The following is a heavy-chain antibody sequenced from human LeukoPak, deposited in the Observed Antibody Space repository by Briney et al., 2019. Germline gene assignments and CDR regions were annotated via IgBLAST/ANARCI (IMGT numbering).Heavy chain of an antibody. CDR3: ARESPDILTGYPQGLDY. CDR2: IYSGGST. CDR1: GFTVSSNY. V-gene: IGHV3-53*01. D-gene: IGHD3-9*01. Sequence: GGSLRLSCAASGFTVSSNYMSWVRQAPGQGLEWVSVIYSGGSTYYADSVKGRFTISRDNSKNTLYLQMNSLRAEDTAVYYCARESPDILTGYPQGLDYWGQGTLVTVSS. J-gene: IGHJ4*02.